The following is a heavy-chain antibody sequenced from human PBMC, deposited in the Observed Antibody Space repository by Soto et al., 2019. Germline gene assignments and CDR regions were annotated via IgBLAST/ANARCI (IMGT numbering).Heavy chain of an antibody. D-gene: IGHD6-19*01. CDR2: ISGSGGST. J-gene: IGHJ3*02. V-gene: IGHV3-23*01. CDR1: GFTFSSYA. CDR3: AKDKGSSGLSRIDAFDI. Sequence: PGGSLRLSCAASGFTFSSYAMSWVRQAPGKWLEWVSAISGSGGSTYYAASVKGRFTISRDNSKNTLYLQMNSLRAEDTAVYYCAKDKGSSGLSRIDAFDIWGRGRTVTV.